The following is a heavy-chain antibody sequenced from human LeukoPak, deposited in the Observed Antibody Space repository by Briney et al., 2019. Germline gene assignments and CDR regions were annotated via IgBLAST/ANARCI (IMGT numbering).Heavy chain of an antibody. J-gene: IGHJ5*02. CDR3: ARQLGNWFDP. CDR1: GASISSYY. Sequence: SETLSLTCTVSGASISSYYWSWIRQPPGKELEWIGYIHHSGSTNSNPSLTSRVTISVDTSKNQFSLKLSSVTAADTAVYYCARQLGNWFDPWGQGTLVTVSS. V-gene: IGHV4-59*08. CDR2: IHHSGST.